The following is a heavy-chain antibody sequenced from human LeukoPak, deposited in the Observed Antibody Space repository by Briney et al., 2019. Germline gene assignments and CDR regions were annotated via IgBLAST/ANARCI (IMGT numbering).Heavy chain of an antibody. CDR3: ARGDGTQLDY. V-gene: IGHV3-30*02. CDR1: GFTFSSYG. Sequence: GGSLRLSCAASGFTFSSYGMHWVRQAPGKGLEWVAFIRYDGSNKYYADSVKGRFTISRDNSKNTLYLQMNSLRAEDTAVYYCARGDGTQLDYWGQGTLVTVSS. CDR2: IRYDGSNK. J-gene: IGHJ4*02.